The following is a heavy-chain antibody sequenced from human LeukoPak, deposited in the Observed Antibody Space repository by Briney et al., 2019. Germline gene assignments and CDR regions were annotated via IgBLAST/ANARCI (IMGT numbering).Heavy chain of an antibody. D-gene: IGHD5-24*01. V-gene: IGHV4-59*06. Sequence: SETLSLTCTVSGGSISSNYWSWIRQHPGKGLEWIGYIYYSGSTYYSPSLKSRVTISVDTSKNQFSLKLSSVTAADTAVYYCARDDGDAFDIWGQGTMVTVSS. J-gene: IGHJ3*02. CDR2: IYYSGST. CDR1: GGSISSNY. CDR3: ARDDGDAFDI.